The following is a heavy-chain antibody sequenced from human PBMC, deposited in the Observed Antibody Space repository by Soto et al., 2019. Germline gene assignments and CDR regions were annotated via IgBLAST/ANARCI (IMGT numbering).Heavy chain of an antibody. V-gene: IGHV3-7*01. CDR1: EFNFRSYW. D-gene: IGHD5-18*01. CDR3: ARVGRYGWDFDH. Sequence: WGSLSLSCASSEFNFRSYWMTWVRQAPGKGLEWVALINEDGSQKYYVGSVKGRFIISRDNAKDSVYMQMDSLRAGDTAVYFCARVGRYGWDFDHWGQGTLVTVSS. J-gene: IGHJ4*02. CDR2: INEDGSQK.